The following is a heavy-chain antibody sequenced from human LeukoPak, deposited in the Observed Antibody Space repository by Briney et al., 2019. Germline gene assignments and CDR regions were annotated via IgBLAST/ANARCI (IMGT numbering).Heavy chain of an antibody. CDR3: ARNEYGSGSYIDY. V-gene: IGHV4-61*05. CDR2: IYYSGST. D-gene: IGHD3-10*01. J-gene: IGHJ4*02. CDR1: GGSISSSSYY. Sequence: SETLSLTCTVSGGSISSSSYYWGWIRQPPGKGLEWIGYIYYSGSTNYNPSLKSRVTISVDTSKNQFSLKLSSVTAADTAVYYCARNEYGSGSYIDYWGQGTLVTVSS.